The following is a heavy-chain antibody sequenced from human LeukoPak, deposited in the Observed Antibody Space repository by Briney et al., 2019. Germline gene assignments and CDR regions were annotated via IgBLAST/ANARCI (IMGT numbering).Heavy chain of an antibody. J-gene: IGHJ4*02. D-gene: IGHD6-13*01. CDR2: IRSKPYGGTT. CDR3: TSGSASGTGSGY. V-gene: IGHV3-49*04. CDR1: GFTFGDYV. Sequence: GESLRLSCTTSGFTFGDYVMSWVRQAPGKGLEWVGFIRSKPYGGTTEYAASVKGRFTISRDDSKSIAYLQMNSLKTEDTAVYYCTSGSASGTGSGYWGQGTLVTVSS.